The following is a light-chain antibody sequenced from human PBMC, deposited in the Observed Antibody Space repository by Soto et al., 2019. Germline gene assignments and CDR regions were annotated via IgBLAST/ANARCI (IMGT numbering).Light chain of an antibody. V-gene: IGKV4-1*01. CDR2: WAS. CDR3: QQYYTIPIT. CDR1: QSVLYSPNNKNY. J-gene: IGKJ4*01. Sequence: DIVMTQSPDSLAVSLGERATINCKSSQSVLYSPNNKNYLAWCQQKPGQAPKLLIYWASARESGVPDRFSGSGSETDFNFTITSLQAEDVAVYYCQQYYTIPITFGGGTKV.